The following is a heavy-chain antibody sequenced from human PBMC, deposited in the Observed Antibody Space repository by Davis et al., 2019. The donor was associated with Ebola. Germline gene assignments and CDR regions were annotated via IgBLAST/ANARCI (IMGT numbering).Heavy chain of an antibody. Sequence: AASVKVSCKASGYTFTSYGISWVRQAPGQGLEWMGWISAYNGNTNYAQKLQGRVTMTTDTSTSTAYMELRSLRSDDTAVYSCARLRFLEWLFSSMDVWGQGTTVTVSS. CDR2: ISAYNGNT. J-gene: IGHJ6*02. CDR1: GYTFTSYG. D-gene: IGHD3-3*01. V-gene: IGHV1-18*01. CDR3: ARLRFLEWLFSSMDV.